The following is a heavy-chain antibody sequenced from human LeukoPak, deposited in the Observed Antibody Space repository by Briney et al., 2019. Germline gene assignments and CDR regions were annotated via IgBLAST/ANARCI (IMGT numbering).Heavy chain of an antibody. J-gene: IGHJ4*02. V-gene: IGHV4-4*02. CDR1: GGSINKNNW. D-gene: IGHD3-9*01. CDR3: ATYYDILTAYTFDY. CDR2: IHNNGDI. Sequence: PSETLSLTCAVSGGSINKNNWWSWIRQSPGKGLEWIGEIHNNGDINYNPFLQSRVTMSMDNSKNQFSLMLSSVTAADTAVYYCATYYDILTAYTFDYWGQGTLVTVSS.